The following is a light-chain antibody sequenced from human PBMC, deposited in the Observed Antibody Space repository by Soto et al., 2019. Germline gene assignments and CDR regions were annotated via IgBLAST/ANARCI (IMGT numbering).Light chain of an antibody. CDR3: QQRSNWPPT. V-gene: IGKV3-11*01. CDR1: RGVTNY. J-gene: IGKJ1*01. CDR2: SAS. Sequence: LPQSPGTLSLFPGERATLSCRASRGVTNYLAWYQHKPGQAPRLLISSASDRATGIPVRFSGSGSGTDFTLTISSLEPEDSVVYYCQQRSNWPPTFGQGTKVEIK.